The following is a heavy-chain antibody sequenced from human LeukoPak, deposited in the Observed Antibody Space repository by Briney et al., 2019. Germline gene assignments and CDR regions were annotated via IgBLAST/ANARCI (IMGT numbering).Heavy chain of an antibody. CDR1: GFTFSNYW. J-gene: IGHJ4*02. D-gene: IGHD3-22*01. CDR2: IYRDGSNT. Sequence: PGGSLRLSCAASGFTFSNYWMHWVRQVPGKGLVWVSRIYRDGSNTDYADSVKGRFIISRDNVKNTLYLQMNSLRADDTAVYYCAKHRFESGGYHSTDWGQGTLVTVSS. CDR3: AKHRFESGGYHSTD. V-gene: IGHV3-74*01.